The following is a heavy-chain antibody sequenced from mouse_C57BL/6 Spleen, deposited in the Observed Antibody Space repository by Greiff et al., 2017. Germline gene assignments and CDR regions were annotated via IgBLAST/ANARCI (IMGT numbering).Heavy chain of an antibody. Sequence: QVQLQQSGPELVRPGASVKISCKAPGYTFTSHWMQWVRQRPGQGLEWIGEIFPGSGSTYYNEKLKGKATLTVDTSSSTADMQLSSLISEDSAVYFCARSNSSGYVAWFAYWGQGTLVTVAA. V-gene: IGHV1-56*01. CDR1: GYTFTSHW. CDR2: IFPGSGST. CDR3: ARSNSSGYVAWFAY. J-gene: IGHJ3*01. D-gene: IGHD3-2*02.